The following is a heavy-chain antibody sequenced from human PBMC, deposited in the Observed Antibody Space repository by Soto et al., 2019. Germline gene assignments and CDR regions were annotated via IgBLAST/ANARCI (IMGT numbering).Heavy chain of an antibody. V-gene: IGHV3-74*01. CDR2: IKSDGSDT. D-gene: IGHD4-17*01. Sequence: EVQLVESGGGLVQPGGSLRLSCAASGFTFSSYWMHWVRQAPGKGLVWVSRIKSDGSDTGYADSVKGRFTISRDTAKNTLYLQMSSLRAEDTAVYFCVRVAYGDLGGWGQGTLVTVSS. J-gene: IGHJ4*02. CDR1: GFTFSSYW. CDR3: VRVAYGDLGG.